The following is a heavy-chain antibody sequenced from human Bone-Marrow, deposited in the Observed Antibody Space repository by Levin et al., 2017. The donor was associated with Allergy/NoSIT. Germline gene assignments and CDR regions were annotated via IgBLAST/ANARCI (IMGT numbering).Heavy chain of an antibody. CDR2: IYPGDSDT. Sequence: GGSLRLSCKGSGYSFTSYWIGWVRQMPGKGLEWMGIIYPGDSDTRYSPSFQGQVTISADKSISTAYLQWSSLKASDTAMYYCARHSADIVVVPAAMAYYYYGMDGWGQGTTVTVSS. CDR1: GYSFTSYW. CDR3: ARHSADIVVVPAAMAYYYYGMDG. D-gene: IGHD2-2*01. V-gene: IGHV5-51*01. J-gene: IGHJ6*02.